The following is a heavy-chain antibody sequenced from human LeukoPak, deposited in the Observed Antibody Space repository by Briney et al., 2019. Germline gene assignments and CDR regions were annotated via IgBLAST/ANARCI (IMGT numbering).Heavy chain of an antibody. CDR3: ARDSGSYQKLDYFDY. J-gene: IGHJ4*02. V-gene: IGHV4-4*02. CDR1: GGSISSSNW. CDR2: IYHSGST. Sequence: SETLSLTCAVSGGSISSSNWWTWVRQPPGKGLEWIGEIYHSGSTNYNPSLKSRVSISVDKSKNQFSLKLSSVTAADTAVYYCARDSGSYQKLDYFDYWGQGTLVTVSS. D-gene: IGHD1-26*01.